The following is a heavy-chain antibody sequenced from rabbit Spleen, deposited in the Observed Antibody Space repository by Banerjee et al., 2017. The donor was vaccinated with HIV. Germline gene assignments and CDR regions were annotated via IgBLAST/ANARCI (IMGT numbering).Heavy chain of an antibody. J-gene: IGHJ4*01. CDR1: GFSFSDRDV. Sequence: QEQLVESGGGLVQPEGSLTLTCKASGFSFSDRDVMCWVRQAPGKGLEWIACINAATAKPVYATWAKGRFTISRTSSTTVTLRMTSLTATDMATYFCARDLVGVIGWNFYLWGPGTLVTVS. D-gene: IGHD1-1*01. CDR3: ARDLVGVIGWNFYL. V-gene: IGHV1S45*01. CDR2: INAATAKP.